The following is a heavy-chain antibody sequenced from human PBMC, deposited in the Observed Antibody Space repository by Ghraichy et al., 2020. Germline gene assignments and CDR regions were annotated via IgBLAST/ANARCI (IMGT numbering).Heavy chain of an antibody. CDR3: TTELLTAYGDYVGFFQH. CDR2: IKSTTHGGTT. CDR1: GFSFTNAW. J-gene: IGHJ1*01. V-gene: IGHV3-15*01. D-gene: IGHD4-17*01. Sequence: GGSLRLSCAASGFSFTNAWMSWVRQTPGKGLEWVGRIKSTTHGGTTDYAAPVEGRFTISRDDSKNTLYLQMNSLRIEDTAVYYCTTELLTAYGDYVGFFQHWGQGTLVTVSS.